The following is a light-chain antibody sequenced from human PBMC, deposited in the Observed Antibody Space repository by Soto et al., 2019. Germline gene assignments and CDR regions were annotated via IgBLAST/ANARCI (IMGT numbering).Light chain of an antibody. CDR1: XSVSXTS. J-gene: IGKJ3*01. V-gene: IGKV3-20*01. CDR2: GAS. Sequence: IVLTQSPGXLSLSPGERATLSCRASXSVSXTSLAWYQQKPGQAPRLLIYGASSRATGIADRFSGSGSGTDFTLTISRLEPEDFAVYYCQQYGSSGVTFGPGTKVDIK. CDR3: QQYGSSGVT.